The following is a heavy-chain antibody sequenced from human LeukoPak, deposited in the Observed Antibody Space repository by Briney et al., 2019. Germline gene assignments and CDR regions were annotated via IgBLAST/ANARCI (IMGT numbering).Heavy chain of an antibody. Sequence: GGSLRLSCAASGFTFSSYSMNWVRQAPGKGLEWVSSISGDGDNTYYAASVKGRFSVSRDNSKNTLDLQMNSLRAEDTAVYYCTKPRSMMSFGGVMAAWGQGILVTVSS. V-gene: IGHV3-23*01. J-gene: IGHJ5*02. CDR1: GFTFSSYS. CDR2: ISGDGDNT. CDR3: TKPRSMMSFGGVMAA. D-gene: IGHD3-16*01.